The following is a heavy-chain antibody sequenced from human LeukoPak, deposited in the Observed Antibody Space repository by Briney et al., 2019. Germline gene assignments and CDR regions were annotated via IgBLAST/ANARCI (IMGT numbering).Heavy chain of an antibody. CDR2: ISGSTSDI. D-gene: IGHD4/OR15-4a*01. CDR3: ARAAVLAPYFFDY. CDR1: GFTFSSYA. Sequence: GGSLRLSCAASGFTFSSYAMSWVRQAPGKGLEWVSFISGSTSDIYYADSVKGRFTISRDNDRNFLWLQMNSLRGEDTAVYYCARAAVLAPYFFDYWGQGTLVTVSS. V-gene: IGHV3-21*06. J-gene: IGHJ4*02.